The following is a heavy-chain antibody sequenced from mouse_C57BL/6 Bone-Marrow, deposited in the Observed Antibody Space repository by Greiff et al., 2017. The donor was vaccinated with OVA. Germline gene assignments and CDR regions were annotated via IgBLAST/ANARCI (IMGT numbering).Heavy chain of an antibody. Sequence: QVQLQQSGAELARPGASVKLSCKASGYTFTSYGISWVKQRTGQGLEWIGEIYPRSGNTYYNEKFKGKATLTADKSSSTAYMELRSLTSEDSAVYCCAGRARYGSSHWYLEVWGTGTTVTVSS. D-gene: IGHD1-1*01. CDR3: AGRARYGSSHWYLEV. J-gene: IGHJ1*03. V-gene: IGHV1-81*01. CDR2: IYPRSGNT. CDR1: GYTFTSYG.